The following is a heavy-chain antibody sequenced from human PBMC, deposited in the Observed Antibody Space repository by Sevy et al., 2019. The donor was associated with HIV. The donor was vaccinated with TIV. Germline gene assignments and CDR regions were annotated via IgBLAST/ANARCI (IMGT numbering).Heavy chain of an antibody. CDR2: MNPNSGNT. CDR3: AGRYCSSTSCKGGDYYYYYMDV. J-gene: IGHJ6*03. CDR1: GYTFTSYD. Sequence: ASVKVSCKASGYTFTSYDINWVRQATGQGLEWMGWMNPNSGNTGYAQKFQGRVTMTRNTSISTVYMELSSLRSEDTAVYYCAGRYCSSTSCKGGDYYYYYMDVWGKGTTVTVSS. D-gene: IGHD2-2*01. V-gene: IGHV1-8*01.